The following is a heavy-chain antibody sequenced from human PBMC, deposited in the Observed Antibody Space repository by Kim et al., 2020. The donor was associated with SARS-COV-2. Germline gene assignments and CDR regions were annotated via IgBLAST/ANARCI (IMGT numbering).Heavy chain of an antibody. Sequence: SETLSLTCTVSGGSISSYYCSWIRQPPGKGLEWIGYIYYSGSTNYNPSLKSRVTISVDTSKNQFSLKLSSVTAADTAVYYCARSFSITMVRGEHNWFDPWGQGTLVTVSS. J-gene: IGHJ5*02. V-gene: IGHV4-59*01. CDR3: ARSFSITMVRGEHNWFDP. CDR2: IYYSGST. D-gene: IGHD3-10*01. CDR1: GGSISSYY.